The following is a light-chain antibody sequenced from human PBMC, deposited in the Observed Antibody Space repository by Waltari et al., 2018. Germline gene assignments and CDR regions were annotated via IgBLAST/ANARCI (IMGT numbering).Light chain of an antibody. J-gene: IGLJ1*01. Sequence: SYELTQPPSVSVSPGQTARITCSGHELPRKYGYWFQHKSGHAPRLVIYEDTNRPSGIPARFSGSSSGTVATLTITGAQVDDEADYYCYSSDTTGLRVFGGGTTVVVL. CDR3: YSSDTTGLRV. CDR1: ELPRKY. V-gene: IGLV3-10*01. CDR2: EDT.